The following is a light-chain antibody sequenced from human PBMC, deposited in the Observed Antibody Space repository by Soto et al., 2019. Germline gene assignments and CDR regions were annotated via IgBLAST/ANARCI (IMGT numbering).Light chain of an antibody. J-gene: IGLJ2*01. CDR3: SSYSSSTTHVL. CDR1: SSDVGDFNY. CDR2: DVT. Sequence: QSALTQPASVSGSPGRSVTISCTGSSSDVGDFNYVSWYQRHPGRAPKLIIYDVTNRPSGVSYRFSASKSGRTASLTISGLQAEDEADYYCSSYSSSTTHVLFGGGTKRAVL. V-gene: IGLV2-14*03.